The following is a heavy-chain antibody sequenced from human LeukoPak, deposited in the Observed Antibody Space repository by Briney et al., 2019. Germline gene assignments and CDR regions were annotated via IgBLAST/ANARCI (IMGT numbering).Heavy chain of an antibody. CDR1: GFTFSNYW. D-gene: IGHD3-22*01. V-gene: IGHV3-74*01. CDR2: INSDGINT. CDR3: ARDLGQYYDTSDNWFDP. J-gene: IGHJ5*02. Sequence: GGSLRLSCAASGFTFSNYWMHWVRQAPGKGLVWVSRINSDGINTSYADSVKGRFTISRDNAKNTLHLQMNSLRAEDAAVHYCARDLGQYYDTSDNWFDPWGQGTLVTVSS.